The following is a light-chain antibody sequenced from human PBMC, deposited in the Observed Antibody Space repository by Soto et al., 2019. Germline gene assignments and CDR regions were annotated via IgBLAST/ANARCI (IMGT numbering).Light chain of an antibody. CDR2: GNN. CDR3: AAWHDSLSAVV. Sequence: QSVLTQPPSASGTPGQRVTISCSGSSSNIGSNYVYWYQQLPGTAPKLLIYGNNQRPSGVPDRFSGSNSGTSASLAISGLRSEDDSDYYCAAWHDSLSAVVFGAGTKLTLL. CDR1: SSNIGSNY. V-gene: IGLV1-47*01. J-gene: IGLJ2*01.